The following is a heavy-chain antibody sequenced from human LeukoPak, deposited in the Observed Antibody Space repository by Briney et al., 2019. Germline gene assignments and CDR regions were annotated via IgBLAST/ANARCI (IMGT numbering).Heavy chain of an antibody. CDR1: GFTFSNYA. CDR3: ATRQWLVRGWFDP. V-gene: IGHV3-23*01. J-gene: IGHJ5*02. Sequence: PGGSLRLSCAASGFTFSNYAMSWVRQAPGKGLEWVSSISVSGGNTYYADSVKGRFTISRDNSKNTLHLQMNSLTAEDTAVYYCATRQWLVRGWFDPWGQGTLVTVSS. CDR2: ISVSGGNT. D-gene: IGHD6-19*01.